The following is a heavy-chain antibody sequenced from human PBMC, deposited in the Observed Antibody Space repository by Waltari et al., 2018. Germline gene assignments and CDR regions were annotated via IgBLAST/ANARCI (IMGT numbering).Heavy chain of an antibody. J-gene: IGHJ2*01. CDR1: GYSISSGYY. CDR3: ARDQSIASRPDWYFDL. D-gene: IGHD6-6*01. V-gene: IGHV4-38-2*02. Sequence: QVQLQESGPGLVKPSETLPLTCAVSGYSISSGYYWGWIRQPPGKGLEWIGSIYHSGSTYYNPSLKSRVTISVDTSKNQFSLKLSSVTAADTAVYYCARDQSIASRPDWYFDLWGRGTLVTVSS. CDR2: IYHSGST.